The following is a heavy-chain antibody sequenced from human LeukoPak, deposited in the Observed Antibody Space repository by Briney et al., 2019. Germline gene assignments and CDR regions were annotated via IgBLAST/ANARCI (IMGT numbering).Heavy chain of an antibody. J-gene: IGHJ4*02. Sequence: ASEKVSCKASGYTFTGYYMHWVRQAPGQGLEWMGWINPNSGGTNYAQKFQGRVTLTTDTSTSTAYMELRSLRSDDTAVYYCARDPSNTSGRYAYFDYWGQGTLVTVSS. D-gene: IGHD6-19*01. CDR3: ARDPSNTSGRYAYFDY. CDR2: INPNSGGT. V-gene: IGHV1-2*02. CDR1: GYTFTGYY.